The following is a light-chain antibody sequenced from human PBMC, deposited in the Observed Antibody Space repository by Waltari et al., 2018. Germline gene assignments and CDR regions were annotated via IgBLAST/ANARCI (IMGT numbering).Light chain of an antibody. V-gene: IGKV4-1*01. CDR3: HQHYDAPHT. J-gene: IGKJ2*01. Sequence: DIVMTQSPDSLAASLGERATINCKSSQSVLYRSNNDNYLAGYQQKAGQPPKLRIYWASTRVSGVPDRFIGSGSGTDFTLTISSLQAEDVAVYYCHQHYDAPHTFGQGTKLEIK. CDR1: QSVLYRSNNDNY. CDR2: WAS.